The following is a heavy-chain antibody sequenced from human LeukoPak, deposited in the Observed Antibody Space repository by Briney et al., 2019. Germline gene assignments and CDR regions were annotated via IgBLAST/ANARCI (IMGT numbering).Heavy chain of an antibody. J-gene: IGHJ4*02. Sequence: GGSLRLSCAASGFTFSDYFMSWLRQAPGKGLEWVSYISSSSTSRNYADSVKGRFTISRDNAKNTLYLQMNSLRAEDTAVYYCARADDGVYSWVNYWGQGTLVTVSS. V-gene: IGHV3-11*06. CDR2: ISSSSTSR. D-gene: IGHD4-23*01. CDR1: GFTFSDYF. CDR3: ARADDGVYSWVNY.